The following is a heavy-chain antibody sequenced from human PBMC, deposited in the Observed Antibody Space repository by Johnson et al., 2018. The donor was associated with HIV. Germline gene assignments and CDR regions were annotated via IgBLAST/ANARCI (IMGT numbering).Heavy chain of an antibody. V-gene: IGHV3-43*01. J-gene: IGHJ3*02. CDR3: ARDWEKNSSGFYPTVMGI. CDR1: GFTFDDYT. CDR2: ISWDGGST. Sequence: VQLVESGGGFIKPGGSLRLSCATSGFTFDDYTMHWVRQAPGKGLEWVSLISWDGGSTYYADSVKGRFTISRDNSKNTLFLQMGSLRVADTAVYYCARDWEKNSSGFYPTVMGIWGQGTRVTVSS. D-gene: IGHD3-22*01.